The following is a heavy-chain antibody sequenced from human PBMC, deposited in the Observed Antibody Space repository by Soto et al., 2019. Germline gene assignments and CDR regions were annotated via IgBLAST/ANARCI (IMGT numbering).Heavy chain of an antibody. D-gene: IGHD3-3*01. J-gene: IGHJ6*03. V-gene: IGHV1-18*01. Sequence: QVQLVQSGAEVKKPGASVKVSCKASGYTFTSYGISWVRQAPGQGLEWMGWISAYNGNTNYAQKLQGRVTMTTDTSTSTAYMELRSLRSDDTAVYYCASYSYYDFWSGYYTDYYYYYMDVWGKGTTVTVSS. CDR1: GYTFTSYG. CDR3: ASYSYYDFWSGYYTDYYYYYMDV. CDR2: ISAYNGNT.